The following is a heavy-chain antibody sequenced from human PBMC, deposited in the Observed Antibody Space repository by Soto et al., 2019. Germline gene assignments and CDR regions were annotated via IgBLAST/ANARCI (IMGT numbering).Heavy chain of an antibody. CDR2: ISYDGNNK. J-gene: IGHJ4*02. CDR3: AKGGYYHDSSAYHL. CDR1: GFTFSSYG. Sequence: QVQLVESGGGVVQPGRSLRLSCAASGFTFSSYGMHWVRQAPDNGLEWVTFISYDGNNKYYADSVKGRFTISRDNIKNALHLQMNNVRAEDTAVYYCAKGGYYHDSSAYHLWGQGTLVTVPS. D-gene: IGHD3-22*01. V-gene: IGHV3-30*18.